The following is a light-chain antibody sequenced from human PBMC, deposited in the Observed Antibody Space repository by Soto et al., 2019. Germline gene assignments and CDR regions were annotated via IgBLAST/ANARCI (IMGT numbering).Light chain of an antibody. CDR2: EVS. V-gene: IGLV2-14*01. CDR1: SSDVGGYNY. Sequence: QPASVSGSPGQAITISCTGSSSDVGGYNYVSWYQQHPGKAPKLMIYEVSNRPSGVSDRFSGSKSGNTASLTISGLQAEDEADYYCTSYTSNNTPVFGTGTKLTVL. J-gene: IGLJ1*01. CDR3: TSYTSNNTPV.